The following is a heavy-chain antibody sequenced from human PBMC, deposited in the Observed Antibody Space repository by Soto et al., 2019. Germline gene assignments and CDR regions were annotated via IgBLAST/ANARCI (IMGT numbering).Heavy chain of an antibody. J-gene: IGHJ4*02. D-gene: IGHD3-10*01. Sequence: SETLSLTCTVSGGSISSGGYYWSWIRQPPGKGLEWIGTIYYSGTTNYNPSLKSRVTISVDTSQNQFSLKLNSLTAADTAVYYCASLLGIKFDYWGQGALVTVSS. CDR3: ASLLGIKFDY. CDR1: GGSISSGGYY. CDR2: IYYSGTT. V-gene: IGHV4-39*01.